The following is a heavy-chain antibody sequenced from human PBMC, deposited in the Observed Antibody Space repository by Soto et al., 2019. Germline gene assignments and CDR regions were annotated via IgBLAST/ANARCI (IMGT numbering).Heavy chain of an antibody. D-gene: IGHD4-17*01. CDR3: ARSKTTVTMGYYYYGMDV. CDR1: GGSISSSSYY. CDR2: IYYSGST. Sequence: SLTCTVSGGSISSSSYYWGWIRQPPGKGLEWIGSIYYSGSTYYNPSLKSRVTISVDTSKNQFSLKLSSVTAADTAVYYCARSKTTVTMGYYYYGMDVWGQGTTVTVSS. V-gene: IGHV4-39*01. J-gene: IGHJ6*02.